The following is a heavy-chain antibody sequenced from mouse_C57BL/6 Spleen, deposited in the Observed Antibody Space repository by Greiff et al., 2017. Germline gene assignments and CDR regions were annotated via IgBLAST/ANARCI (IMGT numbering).Heavy chain of an antibody. Sequence: EVKLVESGGGLVKPGGSLKLSCAASGFTFSSYTMSWVRQTPEKRLEWVATISGGGGNTYYPDSVKGRFTISRDNAKNTLYLQMSSLRFEDTALYYCARQGLWRYFDYWGQGTTLTVSS. CDR2: ISGGGGNT. CDR3: ARQGLWRYFDY. CDR1: GFTFSSYT. J-gene: IGHJ2*01. D-gene: IGHD1-1*02. V-gene: IGHV5-9*01.